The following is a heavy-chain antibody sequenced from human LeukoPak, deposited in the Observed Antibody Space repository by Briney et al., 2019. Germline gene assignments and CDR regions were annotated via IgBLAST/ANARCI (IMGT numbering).Heavy chain of an antibody. CDR3: AKVDTAMGLVYYYYMDV. CDR1: GFTFTDYY. D-gene: IGHD5-18*01. J-gene: IGHJ6*03. CDR2: ITNSGTTI. V-gene: IGHV3-11*04. Sequence: GGSLRLSCAASGFTFTDYYMSWIRQAPGKGLEWVSYITNSGTTIYYADSVKGRFTISRDNSKNTLYLQMNSLRAEDTAVYYCAKVDTAMGLVYYYYMDVWGKGTTVTVSS.